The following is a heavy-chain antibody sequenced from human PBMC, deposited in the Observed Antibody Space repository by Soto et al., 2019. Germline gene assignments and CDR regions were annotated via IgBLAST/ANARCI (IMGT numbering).Heavy chain of an antibody. V-gene: IGHV3-23*01. CDR3: AKGDYYDSSGYYLSYFDY. Sequence: GGPLRLPGPASGFTFRSNCMSWVRQAPGKGLEWVSAISGSGGSTYYADSVKGRFTISRDNSKNTLYLQMNSLRAEDTAVYYCAKGDYYDSSGYYLSYFDYWGQGTLVTVSS. D-gene: IGHD3-22*01. CDR1: GFTFRSNC. J-gene: IGHJ4*02. CDR2: ISGSGGST.